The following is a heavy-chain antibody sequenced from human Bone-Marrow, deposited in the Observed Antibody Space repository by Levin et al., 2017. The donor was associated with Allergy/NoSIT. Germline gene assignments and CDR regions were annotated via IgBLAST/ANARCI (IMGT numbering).Heavy chain of an antibody. CDR3: AREENGAFDY. V-gene: IGHV1-2*02. CDR2: INPKSGGI. J-gene: IGHJ4*02. Sequence: VASVKVSCKTSGYTFTEYYIHWVRQAPGQGLEKMGWINPKSGGISYAQNFQGRVAMTRDTSISTAYMELSGLTPDDTATYFCAREENGAFDYWGQGSLVIVSS. CDR1: GYTFTEYY. D-gene: IGHD4-17*01.